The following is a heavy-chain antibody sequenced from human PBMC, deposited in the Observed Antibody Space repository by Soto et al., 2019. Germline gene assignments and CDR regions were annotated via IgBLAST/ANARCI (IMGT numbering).Heavy chain of an antibody. CDR1: VYTFTSYG. CDR3: ASLSRYVARPHPLHDAFDI. J-gene: IGHJ3*02. CDR2: ISAYNGNT. D-gene: IGHD3-9*01. V-gene: IGHV1-18*01. Sequence: GASVKVSCKASVYTFTSYGISWVRQAPGQGLEWMGWISAYNGNTNYAQKLQGRVTMTTDTSTSTAYMELRSLTSDDTAVYYCASLSRYVARPHPLHDAFDIWGQVSMVPVSS.